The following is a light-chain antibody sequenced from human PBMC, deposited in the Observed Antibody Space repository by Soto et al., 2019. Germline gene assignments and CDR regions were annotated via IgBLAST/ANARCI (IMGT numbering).Light chain of an antibody. Sequence: DIQMTQSPSSLSASVGDRVTITCQASHDISNNLNWYQQKPGKAPKLLIYDASNLETGVPSGFRGSGSGTDFIFTISSLQPEDVATYYCQQYDNLPLTFGGGTKVEIK. CDR3: QQYDNLPLT. V-gene: IGKV1-33*01. J-gene: IGKJ4*01. CDR1: HDISNN. CDR2: DAS.